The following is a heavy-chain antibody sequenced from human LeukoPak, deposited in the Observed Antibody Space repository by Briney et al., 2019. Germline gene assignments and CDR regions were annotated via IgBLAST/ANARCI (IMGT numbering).Heavy chain of an antibody. CDR2: IYYSGST. CDR3: ARARRLTMVRGVIDWFDP. J-gene: IGHJ5*02. CDR1: GGSINSGGYY. V-gene: IGHV4-31*03. Sequence: SETLSLTCTVSGGSINSGGYYWSWIRQHPGKGLEWIGYIYYSGSTYYNPSLKSRVTISVDTSKNQFSLKLSSVTAADTAVYYCARARRLTMVRGVIDWFDPWGQGTLVTVSS. D-gene: IGHD3-10*01.